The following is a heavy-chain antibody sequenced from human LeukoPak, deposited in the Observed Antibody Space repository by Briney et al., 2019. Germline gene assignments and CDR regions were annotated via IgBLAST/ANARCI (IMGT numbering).Heavy chain of an antibody. CDR2: MKREGRGGIT. J-gene: IGHJ3*02. CDR1: GFTYSLAW. CDR3: AKDFRVVAFDAFDI. V-gene: IGHV3-15*03. D-gene: IGHD3-3*01. Sequence: GGSLRLSCAASGFTYSLAWKRWVRQAPGKGVEWVGRMKREGRGGITEYGARVKGRFTSSRDDPKETVILQVNSRESGDTGVYYCAKDFRVVAFDAFDIWGQPTMVTVSS.